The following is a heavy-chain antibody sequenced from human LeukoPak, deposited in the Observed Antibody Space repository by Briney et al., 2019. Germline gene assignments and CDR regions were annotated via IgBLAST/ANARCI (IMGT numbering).Heavy chain of an antibody. Sequence: ASVKVSRKASGYTFTSNYIHWVRQAPGQGLEWMGMIYPRDGSTSYAQKFQGRVTVTRDTSTSTVHMELSGLRSEDTAVYYCARDLWGIAVAGTGGDYWGQGTLVTVSS. D-gene: IGHD6-19*01. CDR2: IYPRDGST. CDR1: GYTFTSNY. J-gene: IGHJ4*02. V-gene: IGHV1-46*01. CDR3: ARDLWGIAVAGTGGDY.